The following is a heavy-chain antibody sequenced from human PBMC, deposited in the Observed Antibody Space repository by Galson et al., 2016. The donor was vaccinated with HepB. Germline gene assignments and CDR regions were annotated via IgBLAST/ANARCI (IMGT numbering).Heavy chain of an antibody. D-gene: IGHD4-23*01. CDR3: AKGTHGNSFYFDY. CDR2: ISGSGGSI. V-gene: IGHV3-23*01. CDR1: GFTFSDYA. J-gene: IGHJ4*02. Sequence: SLRLSCAASGFTFSDYAMNWIRQAPGKGLEWVSAISGSGGSIYYADSVKGRFTISRDNSKNTLYLQMNSLTAVDTAVYYCAKGTHGNSFYFDYWGQGTQVTVSS.